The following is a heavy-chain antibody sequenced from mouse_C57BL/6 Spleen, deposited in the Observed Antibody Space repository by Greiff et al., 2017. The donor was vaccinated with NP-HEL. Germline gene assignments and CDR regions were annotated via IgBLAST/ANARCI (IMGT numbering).Heavy chain of an antibody. J-gene: IGHJ4*01. D-gene: IGHD1-1*01. CDR2: IDPSDSYT. CDR1: GYTFTSYW. CDR3: ARANYYGSSSYYAMDY. V-gene: IGHV1-59*01. Sequence: VQLQQPGAELVRPGTSVKLSCKASGYTFTSYWMHWVKQRPGQGFEWIGVIDPSDSYTNYNQKFKGKATLTVDTSHSTAYMQLSSLTSVDSAVYYCARANYYGSSSYYAMDYWGQGTSVTVSS.